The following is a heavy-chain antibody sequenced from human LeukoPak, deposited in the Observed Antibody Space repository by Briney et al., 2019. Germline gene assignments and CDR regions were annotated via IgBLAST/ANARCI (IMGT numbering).Heavy chain of an antibody. D-gene: IGHD3-3*01. V-gene: IGHV3-49*04. CDR2: IRSKRYSGTS. CDR3: SRGSPGDSWSGYYMDV. J-gene: IGHJ6*03. CDR1: GFTFGDYG. Sequence: GGSLRLSCSASGFTFGDYGMSWVRQAPGKGLEWVSFIRSKRYSGTSEYAASVKGRFTISRDDFKSIAYLQMNSLKSEDTAVYYCSRGSPGDSWSGYYMDVWGKGTTVTVSS.